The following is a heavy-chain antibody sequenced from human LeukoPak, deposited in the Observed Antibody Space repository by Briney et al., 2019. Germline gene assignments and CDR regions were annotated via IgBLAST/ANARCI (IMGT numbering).Heavy chain of an antibody. CDR2: IYHSGST. D-gene: IGHD5-24*01. Sequence: SETLSLTCAVSGGSISSGGYSWSWIRQPPGKGLEWIGYIYHSGSTYYNPSLKSRVTISVDRSKNQFSLKLSSVTAADTAVYYCARDGPGHMACWGQGTLVTVSS. J-gene: IGHJ4*02. CDR3: ARDGPGHMAC. CDR1: GGSISSGGYS. V-gene: IGHV4-30-2*01.